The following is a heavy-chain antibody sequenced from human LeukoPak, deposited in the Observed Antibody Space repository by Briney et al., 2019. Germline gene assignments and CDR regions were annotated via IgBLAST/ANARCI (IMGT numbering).Heavy chain of an antibody. V-gene: IGHV3-23*01. CDR1: GFTFSSYA. D-gene: IGHD2-2*02. CDR3: AKDGLGYCSSTSCYSFDY. J-gene: IGHJ4*02. Sequence: GGSLRLSCAASGFTFSSYAMNWVRQAPGEGLEWVSAISNSGGSTYFADSVRGRFTISRDNSKNTLYLQMNSLRAEDTAVYYCAKDGLGYCSSTSCYSFDYWGQGTLVTVSS. CDR2: ISNSGGST.